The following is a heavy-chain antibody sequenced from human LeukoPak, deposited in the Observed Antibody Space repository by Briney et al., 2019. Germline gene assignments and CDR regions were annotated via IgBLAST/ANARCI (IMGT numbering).Heavy chain of an antibody. CDR1: GGSISSGSYY. J-gene: IGHJ4*02. Sequence: PSETLSLTSTVSGGSISSGSYYWSWIRQPAGKGLEWIGRIYTSGSTNYNPSLKSRVTISVDTSKNQFSLKLSSVTAADTAVYYCARGRWLHDYWGQGTLVTVPS. CDR3: ARGRWLHDY. V-gene: IGHV4-61*02. D-gene: IGHD4-23*01. CDR2: IYTSGST.